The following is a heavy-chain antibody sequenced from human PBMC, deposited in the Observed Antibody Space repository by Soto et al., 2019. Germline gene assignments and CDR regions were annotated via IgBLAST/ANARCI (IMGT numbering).Heavy chain of an antibody. CDR2: ISWNSGSI. CDR1: GFTFDDYA. D-gene: IGHD1-1*01. J-gene: IGHJ4*02. V-gene: IGHV3-9*01. CDR3: AKDNPMYTHYFDY. Sequence: DVQLVESGGGLVQPGRSLRLSCAASGFTFDDYAMHWVRQAPGKGLEWVSGISWNSGSIGYADSVKGRFTISRDNAKNSLYLQMNSLRAEDTAVYYCAKDNPMYTHYFDYWGQGTLVTVSS.